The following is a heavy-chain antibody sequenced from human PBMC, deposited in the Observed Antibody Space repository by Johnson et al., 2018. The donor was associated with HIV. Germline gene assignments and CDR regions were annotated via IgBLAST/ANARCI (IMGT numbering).Heavy chain of an antibody. CDR1: GFTITTYG. J-gene: IGHJ3*02. CDR3: ARDRTITGNDPFDI. V-gene: IGHV3-74*01. CDR2: IKSDGST. D-gene: IGHD1-20*01. Sequence: EVQLVESGGGVVQPGRSLRLSCVASGFTITTYGMHWVRQAPGKGLVWVSRIKSDGSTTYADSVKGRFTISRDNAKNTVYLQMNSLRAEDTALYYCARDRTITGNDPFDIWGQGTMVTVSS.